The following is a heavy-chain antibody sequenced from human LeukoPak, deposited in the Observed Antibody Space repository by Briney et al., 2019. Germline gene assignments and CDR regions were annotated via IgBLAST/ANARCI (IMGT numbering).Heavy chain of an antibody. CDR1: GGTFIRYA. V-gene: IGHV1-69*13. CDR3: ARDPRPTQDPRNWFGP. J-gene: IGHJ5*02. D-gene: IGHD4-17*01. CDR2: IIPIFGTA. Sequence: ASVKVSCKASGGTFIRYAINWVRQAPGQGLEWMGGIIPIFGTADYAQKFQGRVTITADESTSTAYMELSRLRSEDQAVYLCARDPRPTQDPRNWFGPWGQGNLVNVSS.